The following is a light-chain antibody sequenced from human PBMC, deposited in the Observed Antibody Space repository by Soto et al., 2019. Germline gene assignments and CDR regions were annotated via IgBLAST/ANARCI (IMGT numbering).Light chain of an antibody. CDR3: GSYTTSSTDV. J-gene: IGLJ1*01. CDR1: SSDVGSYNY. V-gene: IGLV2-14*01. Sequence: QSALTQPASVSGSPGQSITISCTGNSSDVGSYNYVSWYQQHPGKAPKLMIYDVSNRPSGVSNRFSGSKSGNTASLTISGLQAEDEADYYCGSYTTSSTDVFGTGTKVTVL. CDR2: DVS.